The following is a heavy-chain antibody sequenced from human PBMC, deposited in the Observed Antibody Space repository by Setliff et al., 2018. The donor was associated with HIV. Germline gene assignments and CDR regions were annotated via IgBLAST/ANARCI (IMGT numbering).Heavy chain of an antibody. CDR2: FYYSGNT. V-gene: IGHV4-39*01. Sequence: SETLSLTCTVSGGSISRSSYHWGWIRQPPGKGLEWIGSFYYSGNTYYNPSLKSRVTISVDTSKDQFSLQLNSVTPEDTAVYYCARGGDWDDCYYMDVWGKGTTVTVSS. J-gene: IGHJ6*03. CDR3: ARGGDWDDCYYMDV. D-gene: IGHD1-1*01. CDR1: GGSISRSSYH.